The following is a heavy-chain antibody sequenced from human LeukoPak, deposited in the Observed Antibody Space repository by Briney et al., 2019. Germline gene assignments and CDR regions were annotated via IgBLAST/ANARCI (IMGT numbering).Heavy chain of an antibody. D-gene: IGHD4-17*01. CDR3: ARAHTLYYGDYPYWYFDL. V-gene: IGHV1-8*01. CDR2: MNPNSGNT. Sequence: GASVKVSCKASGYTFTSYDINWVRQATGQGLEWMGWMNPNSGNTSYAQKFQGRVTMTRNTSISTAYMELSSLRSEDTAVYYCARAHTLYYGDYPYWYFDLWGRGTLVTVSS. CDR1: GYTFTSYD. J-gene: IGHJ2*01.